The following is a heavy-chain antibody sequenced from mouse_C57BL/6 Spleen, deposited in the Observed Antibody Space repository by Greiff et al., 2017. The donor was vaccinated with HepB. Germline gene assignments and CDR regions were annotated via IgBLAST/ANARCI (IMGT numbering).Heavy chain of an antibody. CDR3: ARKPYYYGSSYGFAY. J-gene: IGHJ3*01. CDR2: ISDGGSYT. D-gene: IGHD1-1*01. CDR1: GFTFSSYA. Sequence: EVQLVESGGGLVKPGGSLKLSCAASGFTFSSYAMSWVRQTPEKRLEWVATISDGGSYTYYPDNVKGRFTISRDNAKNNLYLQMSHLKSEDTAMYYCARKPYYYGSSYGFAYWGQGTLVTVSA. V-gene: IGHV5-4*01.